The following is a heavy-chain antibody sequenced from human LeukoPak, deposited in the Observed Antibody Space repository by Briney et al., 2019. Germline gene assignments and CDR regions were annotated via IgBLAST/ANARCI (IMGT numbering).Heavy chain of an antibody. J-gene: IGHJ5*02. CDR2: IYTSGST. Sequence: SETLSLTCTVSGGSISSYYWSWIRQPAGKGLEWIGRIYTSGSTNYNPSLKSRVTMSVDTSKNQFSLKLSSVTAADTAVYYCASGYDSSGVSWFDPWGQGTLVTVSS. CDR1: GGSISSYY. CDR3: ASGYDSSGVSWFDP. D-gene: IGHD3-22*01. V-gene: IGHV4-4*07.